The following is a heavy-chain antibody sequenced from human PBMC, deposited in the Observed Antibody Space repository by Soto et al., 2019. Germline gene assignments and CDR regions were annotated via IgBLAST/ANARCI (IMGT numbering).Heavy chain of an antibody. Sequence: ASVKVSCKASGGTFSSYTISWVRQAPGQGLEWMGRIIPILGIANYAQKFQGRVTITADKSTSTAYMELSSLRSEDTAVYYCARDSLNQSSSSWYSHSPINWFDPWGQGTLVTVSS. J-gene: IGHJ5*02. CDR3: ARDSLNQSSSSWYSHSPINWFDP. D-gene: IGHD6-13*01. CDR1: GGTFSSYT. V-gene: IGHV1-69*04. CDR2: IIPILGIA.